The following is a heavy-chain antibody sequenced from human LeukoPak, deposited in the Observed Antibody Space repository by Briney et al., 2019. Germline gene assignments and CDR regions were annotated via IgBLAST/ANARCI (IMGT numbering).Heavy chain of an antibody. J-gene: IGHJ4*02. Sequence: GGSLRLSCAASGFSFSNFWMSWLSQAPGKGLEWVAHMNEAGSDKYYVEYVKGRFSISRDNAKNSVTLQMNSLRVEDTAVYYCVSWDVGHNNYWGQGAQVTVSS. CDR3: VSWDVGHNNY. CDR1: GFSFSNFW. V-gene: IGHV3-7*01. D-gene: IGHD1-1*01. CDR2: MNEAGSDK.